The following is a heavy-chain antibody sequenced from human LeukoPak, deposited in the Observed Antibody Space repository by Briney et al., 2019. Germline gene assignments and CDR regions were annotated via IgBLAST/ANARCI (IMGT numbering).Heavy chain of an antibody. Sequence: SETLSLTCTVSGGSISSGYYWGWIRQPPGKGLDWIGSIYHSGSTYYNPSLKSRVTISVDTSKNQFSLKLSSVTAADTAVYSCARTHQAARLGPFHYWGQGTLVTVSS. CDR2: IYHSGST. D-gene: IGHD6-6*01. V-gene: IGHV4-38-2*02. J-gene: IGHJ4*02. CDR1: GGSISSGYY. CDR3: ARTHQAARLGPFHY.